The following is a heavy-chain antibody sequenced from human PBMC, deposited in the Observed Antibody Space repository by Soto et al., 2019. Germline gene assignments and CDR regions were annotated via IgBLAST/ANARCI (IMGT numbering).Heavy chain of an antibody. D-gene: IGHD6-13*01. CDR2: ISYDGSNK. CDR1: GFTFSSYA. CDR3: ARVVAAADPY. Sequence: ESGGGVVQPGRSLRLSCAASGFTFSSYAMHWVRQAQGKGLEWVAVISYDGSNKYYADSVKGRFTISRDNSKNTLYLQMNSLRAEDTAVYYCARVVAAADPYWGQGTLVTVSS. J-gene: IGHJ4*02. V-gene: IGHV3-30-3*01.